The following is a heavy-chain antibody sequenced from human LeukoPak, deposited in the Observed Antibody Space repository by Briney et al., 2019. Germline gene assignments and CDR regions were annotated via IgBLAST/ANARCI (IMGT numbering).Heavy chain of an antibody. D-gene: IGHD6-19*01. CDR2: IYTSGST. CDR3: AREGVSSGWYFDY. J-gene: IGHJ4*02. V-gene: IGHV4-61*02. CDR1: GGSISSGSYY. Sequence: PSETLSLTCTVSGGSISSGSYYWSWIRQPAGKGLEWIGRIYTSGSTNYNPSLKSRVTISVDTSKNQFSLKLSSVTAADTAVYFCAREGVSSGWYFDYWGQGTLVTVSS.